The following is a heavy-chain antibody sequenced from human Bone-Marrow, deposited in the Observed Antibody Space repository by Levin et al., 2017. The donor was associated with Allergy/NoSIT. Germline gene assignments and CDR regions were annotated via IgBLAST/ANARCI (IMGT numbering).Heavy chain of an antibody. Sequence: GGSLRLSCAVSGVTVSSNYMTWVRQAPGKGLEWVSIFYSSGGTDYADSVKGRFIISRDNSKDKVKLEMNSLRVEDTAGYYFATKEGYTGCGVLPYWGQGTLVTVSS. CDR2: FYSSGGT. J-gene: IGHJ4*02. D-gene: IGHD5-12*01. V-gene: IGHV3-66*01. CDR1: GVTVSSNY. CDR3: ATKEGYTGCGVLPY.